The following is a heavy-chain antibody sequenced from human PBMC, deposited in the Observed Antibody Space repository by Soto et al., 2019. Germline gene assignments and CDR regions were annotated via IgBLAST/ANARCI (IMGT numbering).Heavy chain of an antibody. CDR1: GGTFSSYT. V-gene: IGHV1-69*04. Sequence: ASVQVSCKASGGTFSSYTISWVRQAPGQGLGWMGRIIPILGIANYAQKFQGRVTITADKSTSTASMELSSLGAEDTAVYYCARERRVGATSDYGGEGTLVTVSS. J-gene: IGHJ4*02. CDR3: ARERRVGATSDY. CDR2: IIPILGIA. D-gene: IGHD3-3*01.